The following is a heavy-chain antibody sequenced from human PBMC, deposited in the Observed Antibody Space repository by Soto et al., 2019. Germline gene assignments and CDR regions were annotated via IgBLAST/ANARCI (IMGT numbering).Heavy chain of an antibody. J-gene: IGHJ6*02. D-gene: IGHD2-21*02. CDR2: MYNTGST. CDR1: GGAISRYY. CDR3: ARDLWGYCGTDCFPLDV. V-gene: IGHV4-59*01. Sequence: PSEPLSLTCTVSGGAISRYYWSWIRQPPGKGLEWIGYMYNTGSTVYNPSFKSRVTISVDTSKNQFSLQLNSVTAADTAVYYCARDLWGYCGTDCFPLDVWGQGTTVT.